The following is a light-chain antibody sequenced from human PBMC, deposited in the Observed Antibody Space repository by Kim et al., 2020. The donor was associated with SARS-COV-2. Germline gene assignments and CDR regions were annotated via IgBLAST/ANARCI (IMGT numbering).Light chain of an antibody. CDR3: MQGTHWPLT. V-gene: IGKV2-30*02. CDR2: KAS. Sequence: PASSDCQSSQSLVHSDGNIYVCWFHQRPGQSPRRLIYKASILDSGVPDRFSGSGSGTDFTLKINRVEAGDVGVYYCMQGTHWPLTFGGGTKVEIK. J-gene: IGKJ4*01. CDR1: QSLVHSDGNIY.